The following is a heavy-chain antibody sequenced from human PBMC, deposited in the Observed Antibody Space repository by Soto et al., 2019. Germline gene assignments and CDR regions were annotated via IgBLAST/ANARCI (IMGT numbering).Heavy chain of an antibody. Sequence: SETLSLTCTVSDDAITSYHWTWIRQPPGKGLEWIGYIFYRGVTNYNPSLKSRITMSVDTSKNQFSLKLSSVTAADSAVYYCARLEAECLARTYSFYSYMDVWGRGTTVTVS. J-gene: IGHJ6*03. CDR3: ARLEAECLARTYSFYSYMDV. CDR1: DDAITSYH. CDR2: IFYRGVT. V-gene: IGHV4-59*01. D-gene: IGHD3-3*01.